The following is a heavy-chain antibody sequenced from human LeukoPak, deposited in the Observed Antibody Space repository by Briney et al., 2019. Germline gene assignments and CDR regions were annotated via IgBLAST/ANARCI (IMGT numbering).Heavy chain of an antibody. J-gene: IGHJ4*02. D-gene: IGHD1-26*01. Sequence: SVKVSCKASGYTFPTYGISWVRQAPGQGLEWMGWISAYNGNTNYAQKPQGRVTMTTDTSTSTAYMELRSLRSDDTAVYYCARVSQYSGSYSSEYWGQGTLVTVSS. V-gene: IGHV1-18*01. CDR1: GYTFPTYG. CDR2: ISAYNGNT. CDR3: ARVSQYSGSYSSEY.